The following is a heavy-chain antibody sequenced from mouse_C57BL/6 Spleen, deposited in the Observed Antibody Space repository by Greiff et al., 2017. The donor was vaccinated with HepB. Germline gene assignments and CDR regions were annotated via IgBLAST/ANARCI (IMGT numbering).Heavy chain of an antibody. J-gene: IGHJ4*01. CDR1: GYTFTSYW. Sequence: VQLQQPGAELVKPGASVKLSCKASGYTFTSYWMHWVKQRPGQGLEWIGMIHPDSGSTNYNEKFKSKATLTVDKSSSTAYMQLSSLTSEDSAVYYCARGGDYYAMDYWGQGTSVTVSS. CDR3: ARGGDYYAMDY. V-gene: IGHV1-64*01. CDR2: IHPDSGST.